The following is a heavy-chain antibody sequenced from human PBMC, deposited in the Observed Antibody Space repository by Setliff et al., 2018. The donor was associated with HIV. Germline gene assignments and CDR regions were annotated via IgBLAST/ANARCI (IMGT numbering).Heavy chain of an antibody. CDR1: GFSFRTYW. D-gene: IGHD1-26*01. V-gene: IGHV3-7*01. CDR2: MKYDGTEI. CDR3: ATDCAVVGGTGSLDS. J-gene: IGHJ4*02. Sequence: QAGGSLRLSCAASGFSFRTYWMSWVRQAPGKGLEWVANMKYDGTEIYYVDAVKGRFTISRDNAKKSVFLHMNSLRGEDTAVYYCATDCAVVGGTGSLDSWGQGTLVTVSS.